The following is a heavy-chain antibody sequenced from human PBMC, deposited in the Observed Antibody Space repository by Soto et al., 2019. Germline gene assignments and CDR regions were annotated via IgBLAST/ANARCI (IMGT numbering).Heavy chain of an antibody. CDR1: GFTFSSYA. D-gene: IGHD1-26*01. CDR2: ISGSGGST. V-gene: IGHV3-23*01. J-gene: IGHJ4*02. CDR3: AKYTTAYSGSYLSFDY. Sequence: GGSLRLSCAASGFTFSSYAMSWVRQAPGKGLEWVSAISGSGGSTYYADSVKGRFTISRDNSKNTLYLQMNSLRAEDTAVYYCAKYTTAYSGSYLSFDYWGQGTLVTVSS.